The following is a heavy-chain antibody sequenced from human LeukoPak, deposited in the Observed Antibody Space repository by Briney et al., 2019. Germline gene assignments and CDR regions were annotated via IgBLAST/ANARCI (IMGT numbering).Heavy chain of an antibody. D-gene: IGHD3-16*02. CDR3: AKDLKHYDYVWGGYRRTDFYYYGMDV. CDR1: GFIWRDCG. Sequence: GGALRLSYAASGFIWRDCGVGCVHHSPSAGWGLGPVISFDTNSKYYTESVRGRFTVTGDNSENTLYLQMNSLRAEDTAVYYCAKDLKHYDYVWGGYRRTDFYYYGMDVWGQGTTVTVSS. V-gene: IGHV3-30*18. CDR2: ISFDTNSK. J-gene: IGHJ6*02.